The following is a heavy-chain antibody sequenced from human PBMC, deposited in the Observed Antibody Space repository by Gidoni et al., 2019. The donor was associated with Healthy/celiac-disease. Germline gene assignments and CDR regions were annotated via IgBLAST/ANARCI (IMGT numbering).Heavy chain of an antibody. D-gene: IGHD1-26*01. V-gene: IGHV3-23*01. J-gene: IGHJ4*02. CDR3: AKAEWELFAFDY. CDR2: ISGSGGST. CDR1: GFTFSSYA. Sequence: EVQLLESGGGLVQPGGSLRLSCAASGFTFSSYAMSWVRQAPGKGLGWVLAISGSGGSTYYADSVKGRFTISRDNSKNTLYLQMNSLRAEDTAVYYCAKAEWELFAFDYWGQGTLVTVSS.